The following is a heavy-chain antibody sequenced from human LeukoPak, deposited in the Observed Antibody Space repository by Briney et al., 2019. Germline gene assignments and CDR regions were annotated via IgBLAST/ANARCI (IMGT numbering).Heavy chain of an antibody. Sequence: PGGSLRLSCAASGFTFSDYYMTWIRQAPGKGLEWVSYISSSTTYTNYADSVKGRFTISRDNAKNVLYLQLNSLRADDTAVYYCARDQVTTVTTQWGSYAFDIWGEGTMVTVSS. CDR2: ISSSTTYT. CDR3: ARDQVTTVTTQWGSYAFDI. V-gene: IGHV3-11*06. D-gene: IGHD4-17*01. J-gene: IGHJ3*02. CDR1: GFTFSDYY.